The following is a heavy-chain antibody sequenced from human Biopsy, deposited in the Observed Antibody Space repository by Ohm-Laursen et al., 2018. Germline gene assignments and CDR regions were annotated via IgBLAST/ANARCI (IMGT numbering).Heavy chain of an antibody. CDR1: GDSINSSY. Sequence: SETLSLTCIVSGDSINSSYWSWIRQAPGKGLVWIGFIPNSGNTNYNTSLKSRVPISADTSKNQFSLKLGSVTVADTAVFYCARRGSGGRSFDYWGQGSLVTVSS. CDR3: ARRGSGGRSFDY. J-gene: IGHJ4*02. CDR2: IPNSGNT. V-gene: IGHV4-59*08. D-gene: IGHD2-15*01.